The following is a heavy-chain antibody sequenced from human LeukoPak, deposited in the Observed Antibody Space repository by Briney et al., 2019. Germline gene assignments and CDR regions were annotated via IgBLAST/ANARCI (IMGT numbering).Heavy chain of an antibody. D-gene: IGHD3-22*01. J-gene: IGHJ4*02. CDR3: ARGNLNYYDSSGYYFDY. V-gene: IGHV4-59*12. CDR2: IYYSGST. Sequence: SETLSLTCTVSGGSISSYYWSWIRQPPGKGLEWIGYIYYSGSTYYNPSLKSRVTISVDRSKNQFSLKLSSVTAADTAVYYCARGNLNYYDSSGYYFDYWGQGTLVTVSS. CDR1: GGSISSYY.